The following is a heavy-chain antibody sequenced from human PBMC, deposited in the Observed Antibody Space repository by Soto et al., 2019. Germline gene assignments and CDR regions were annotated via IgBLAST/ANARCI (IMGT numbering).Heavy chain of an antibody. CDR3: AKGNTVTAKYFQH. CDR2: ISGSGGST. Sequence: EVQLLESGGGLVQPGGSLRLSCAASGFTFSIYAMSWVRQAPGKGLEWVSAISGSGGSTYYADSVKGRFTISRDNSKNTLYLQIYSLRAEDTAVYYCAKGNTVTAKYFQHWGQVTLVTVSS. CDR1: GFTFSIYA. J-gene: IGHJ1*01. V-gene: IGHV3-23*01. D-gene: IGHD4-17*01.